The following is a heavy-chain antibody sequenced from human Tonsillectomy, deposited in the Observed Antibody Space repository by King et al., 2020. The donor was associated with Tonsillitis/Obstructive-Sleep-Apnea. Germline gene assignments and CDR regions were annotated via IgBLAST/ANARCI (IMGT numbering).Heavy chain of an antibody. Sequence: LQLQESGPGLVKPSETLSLTCTVSGGSISSYYWSWIRQPPGKGLEWIGYIYYSGSTNYNPSLKSRVTISVDTSKNQFSLKLSSVTAADTAVYYCARVGDCSSTSCSGWFDPWGQGTLVTVSS. CDR2: IYYSGST. CDR1: GGSISSYY. V-gene: IGHV4-59*01. CDR3: ARVGDCSSTSCSGWFDP. D-gene: IGHD2-2*01. J-gene: IGHJ5*02.